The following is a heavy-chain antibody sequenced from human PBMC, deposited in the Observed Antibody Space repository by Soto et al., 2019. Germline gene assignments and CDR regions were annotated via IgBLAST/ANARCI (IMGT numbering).Heavy chain of an antibody. CDR3: ARAGRSYYLYYYYGMDV. Sequence: QVQVVQSGAEVKKPGSSVKVSCKASGGTFSSYAISWVRQAPGQGLEWMGGIIPIFGTANYAQKFQGRVTITADESTSTAYMELSSLRSEDTAVYYCARAGRSYYLYYYYGMDVWGQGTTVTVSS. CDR1: GGTFSSYA. D-gene: IGHD1-26*01. J-gene: IGHJ6*02. V-gene: IGHV1-69*01. CDR2: IIPIFGTA.